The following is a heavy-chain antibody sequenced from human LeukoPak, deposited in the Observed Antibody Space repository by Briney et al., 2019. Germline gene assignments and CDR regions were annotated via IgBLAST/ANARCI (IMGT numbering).Heavy chain of an antibody. CDR3: ARDYCSGGSCYSEFFRFDP. Sequence: GASVKVSCKASGYTFTRYYMHWVRQAPGQGLEWMGWINPNSGGTNYAQKFQGRVTITRDTSISTAYMELSRLRSDDTAVYYCARDYCSGGSCYSEFFRFDPWGQGTLVTVSS. V-gene: IGHV1-2*02. D-gene: IGHD2-15*01. CDR1: GYTFTRYY. J-gene: IGHJ5*02. CDR2: INPNSGGT.